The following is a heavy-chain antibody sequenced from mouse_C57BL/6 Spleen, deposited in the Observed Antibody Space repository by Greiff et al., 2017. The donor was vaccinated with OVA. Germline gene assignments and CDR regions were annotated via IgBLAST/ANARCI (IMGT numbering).Heavy chain of an antibody. CDR3: ARLRGDYYAMDY. J-gene: IGHJ4*01. CDR2: ISSGGSYT. D-gene: IGHD1-1*01. CDR1: GFTFSSYG. V-gene: IGHV5-6*01. Sequence: EVHLVESGGDLVKPGGSLKLSCAASGFTFSSYGMSWVRQTPDKRLEWVATISSGGSYTYSPDSVKGRFTISRDNAKNTLYLQMSSLKSEDTAMYYCARLRGDYYAMDYWGQGTSVTVSS.